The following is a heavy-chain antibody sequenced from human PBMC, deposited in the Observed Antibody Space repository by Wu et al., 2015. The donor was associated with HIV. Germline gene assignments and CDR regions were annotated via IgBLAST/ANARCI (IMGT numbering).Heavy chain of an antibody. Sequence: VQSGAEVRKPGSSVRVSCKASGGSFSSYGISWVRQAPGQGLEWMGGVIPLFGVESYAQKFHDRVKITTDESXDHSLHELEWPEFWTTRGHVNYCARVSVFGAEIVVAQVAVLSILDAFNVWGQKGHWFTVSS. CDR1: GGSFSSYG. V-gene: IGHV1-69*05. J-gene: IGHJ3*01. D-gene: IGHD2-15*01. CDR3: ARVSVFGAEIVVAQVAVLSILDAFNV. CDR2: VIPLFGVE.